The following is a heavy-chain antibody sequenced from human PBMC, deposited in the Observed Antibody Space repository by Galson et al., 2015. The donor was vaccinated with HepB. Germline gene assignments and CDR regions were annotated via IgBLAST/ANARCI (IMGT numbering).Heavy chain of an antibody. J-gene: IGHJ4*02. CDR3: AKGSEGFCSSTSCLYYFDY. CDR2: ISDSSST. V-gene: IGHV3-23*01. Sequence: SLRLSCAASGFTFSRYAMSWVRQAPGKGLEWVSTISDSSSTYYADSVKGRFTISRDNSKNTLYLQMNTLRAEDTAVYYCAKGSEGFCSSTSCLYYFDYWGQGSLVTVSS. CDR1: GFTFSRYA. D-gene: IGHD2-2*01.